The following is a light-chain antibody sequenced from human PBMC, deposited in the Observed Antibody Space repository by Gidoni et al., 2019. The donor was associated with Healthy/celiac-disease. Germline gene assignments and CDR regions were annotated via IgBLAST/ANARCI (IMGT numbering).Light chain of an antibody. CDR1: SLRSYY. Sequence: SSELTQDPAVSVALGQTVRITCQGDSLRSYYASWYQQKPGQAPVLVLYGKNNRPSGNPDRFSGSSSGNTASLTITVAQAEDEADYYCNSRDSSGNHVVFGGGTKRTVL. CDR2: GKN. J-gene: IGLJ2*01. V-gene: IGLV3-19*01. CDR3: NSRDSSGNHVV.